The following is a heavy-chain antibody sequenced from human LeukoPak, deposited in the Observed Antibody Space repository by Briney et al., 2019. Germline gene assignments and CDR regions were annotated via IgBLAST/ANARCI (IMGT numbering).Heavy chain of an antibody. D-gene: IGHD6-13*01. CDR2: IIPIFGTA. CDR3: ARDPIAAAGTTGRFDY. Sequence: GASVKVSCKAPGGTFSSYAISWVRQAPGQGLEWMGGIIPIFGTANYAQKFQGRVTITTDESTSTAYMELSSLRSDDTAVYYCARDPIAAAGTTGRFDYWGQGTLVTVSS. CDR1: GGTFSSYA. J-gene: IGHJ4*02. V-gene: IGHV1-69*05.